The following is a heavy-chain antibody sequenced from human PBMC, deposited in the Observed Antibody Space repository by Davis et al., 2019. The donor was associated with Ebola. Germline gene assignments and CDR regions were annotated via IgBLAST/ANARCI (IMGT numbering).Heavy chain of an antibody. CDR2: IYYSGST. D-gene: IGHD2-15*01. V-gene: IGHV4-59*01. CDR1: GGSISSYY. J-gene: IGHJ6*04. CDR3: ARDQIVVVVAATSPYYYYGMDV. Sequence: MPSETLSLTCTVSGGSISSYYWSWIRQPPGKGLEWIGYIYYSGSTNYNPSLKSRVTISVDTSKNQFSLKLSSVTAADTAVYYCARDQIVVVVAATSPYYYYGMDVWGKGTTVTVSS.